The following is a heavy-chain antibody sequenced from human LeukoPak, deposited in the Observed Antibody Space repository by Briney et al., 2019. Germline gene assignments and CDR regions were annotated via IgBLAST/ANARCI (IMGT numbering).Heavy chain of an antibody. J-gene: IGHJ4*02. Sequence: QPGRSLRLSCAASGFTFSSYGMHWVRQAPGKGLEWVAVIWYDGSNKYYADSVKGRFTISRDNSKNTLYLQMNSLRAEDTAVYYCAKDRRPLFGVVNVFDYWGQGTLVTVSS. V-gene: IGHV3-33*06. CDR2: IWYDGSNK. CDR1: GFTFSSYG. CDR3: AKDRRPLFGVVNVFDY. D-gene: IGHD3-3*01.